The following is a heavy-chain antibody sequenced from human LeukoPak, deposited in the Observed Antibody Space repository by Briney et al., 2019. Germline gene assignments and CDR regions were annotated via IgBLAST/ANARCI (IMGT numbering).Heavy chain of an antibody. CDR2: IYPGDSDT. J-gene: IGHJ3*01. CDR1: GYRFTSDW. CDR3: ERSGSHCRGDDFDF. D-gene: IGHD3-3*01. V-gene: IGHV5-51*01. Sequence: GESLEISFKGSGYRFTSDWIGWGRPIPGKGLEWVGIIYPGDSDTRYSTSFRGQVTISADKSINTAYLQWSSMQASDCAKYHYERSGSHCRGDDFDFWGQGTMVTVSS.